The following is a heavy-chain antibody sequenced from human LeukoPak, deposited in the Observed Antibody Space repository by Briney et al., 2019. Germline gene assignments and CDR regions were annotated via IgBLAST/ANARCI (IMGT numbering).Heavy chain of an antibody. CDR2: ISAYNGNT. CDR3: ARGTGRYFDWVLSSFDY. V-gene: IGHV1-18*04. Sequence: ASEKVSCKASGYTFTSYGISWVRQAPGQGLEWMGWISAYNGNTNYAQRLQGRVTMTTDTSTSTAYMELRSLRSDDTAVYYCARGTGRYFDWVLSSFDYWGQGTLVTVSS. D-gene: IGHD3-9*01. CDR1: GYTFTSYG. J-gene: IGHJ4*02.